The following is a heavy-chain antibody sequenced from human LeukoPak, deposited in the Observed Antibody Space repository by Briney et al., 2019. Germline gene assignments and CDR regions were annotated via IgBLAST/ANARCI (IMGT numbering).Heavy chain of an antibody. D-gene: IGHD2-2*01. CDR2: ISGSGDTT. V-gene: IGHV3-23*01. CDR1: GFTFSSYA. J-gene: IGHJ4*02. CDR3: AKTPQKYCSSTTCYPDY. Sequence: GGSLRLSCAASGFTFSSYAMSWVRLAPGKGLEWVSTISGSGDTTYYADSVRGRFTISRDNSKNTLYLQMNSLRAENTPIYYCAKTPQKYCSSTTCYPDYWGQGTLVTVSS.